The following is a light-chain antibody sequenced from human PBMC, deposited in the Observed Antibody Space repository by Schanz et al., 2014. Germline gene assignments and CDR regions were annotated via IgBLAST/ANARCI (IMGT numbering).Light chain of an antibody. V-gene: IGLV2-11*01. J-gene: IGLJ2*01. CDR1: STDVGGYNY. Sequence: QSALTQPRSVSGSPGQSVTISCTGTSTDVGGYNYVSWYQQRPGKAPKLIIYDDNKRPSGVPDRFSGSKSGNTASLTVSGLQAEDEAVYYCSSYADSNNLVFGGGTKLTVL. CDR3: SSYADSNNLV. CDR2: DDN.